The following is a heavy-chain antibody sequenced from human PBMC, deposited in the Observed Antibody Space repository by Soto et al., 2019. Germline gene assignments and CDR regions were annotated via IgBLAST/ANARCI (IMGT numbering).Heavy chain of an antibody. Sequence: EVQLLESGGGLVQPGGSLRLSCAASGFTFSSYAMSWVRQAPGKGLEWVSAISGRGGSTYYADSVKGRFTISRDNSKNTLYLQMNGLRAEDTAVYYCAKVGAHYCSSTSCLPFIDYWGQGTLVTVSS. CDR3: AKVGAHYCSSTSCLPFIDY. D-gene: IGHD2-2*01. CDR2: ISGRGGST. V-gene: IGHV3-23*01. J-gene: IGHJ4*02. CDR1: GFTFSSYA.